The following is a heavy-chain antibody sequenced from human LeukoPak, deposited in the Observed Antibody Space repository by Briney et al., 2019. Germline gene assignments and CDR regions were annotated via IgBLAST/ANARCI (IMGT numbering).Heavy chain of an antibody. CDR3: AKDRKWFGESTPFDY. CDR2: ISGSGGST. D-gene: IGHD3-10*01. V-gene: IGHV3-23*01. Sequence: GGSLRLSCAASGFTFSSYVMSWVRQAPGKGLEWVSAISGSGGSTYYADSVKGRFTISRDNSKNTLYLQMNSLRAEDTAVYYCAKDRKWFGESTPFDYWGQGTLVTVSS. J-gene: IGHJ4*02. CDR1: GFTFSSYV.